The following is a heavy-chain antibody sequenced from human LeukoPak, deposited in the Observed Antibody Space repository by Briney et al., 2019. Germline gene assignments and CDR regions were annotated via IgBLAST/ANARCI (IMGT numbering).Heavy chain of an antibody. V-gene: IGHV1-2*02. CDR2: INPNSGGT. CDR3: ARALKGVHFDY. J-gene: IGHJ4*02. CDR1: GGTFSSYT. Sequence: APVKVSCKASGGTFSSYTINWVRQAPGQGLEWMGWINPNSGGTNYAQKFQGRVTMTRDTSISTAYMELSRLRSDDTAVYYCARALKGVHFDYWGQGTLVTVSS.